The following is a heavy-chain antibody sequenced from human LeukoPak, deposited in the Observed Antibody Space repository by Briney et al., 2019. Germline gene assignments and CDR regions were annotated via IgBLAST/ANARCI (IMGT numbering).Heavy chain of an antibody. D-gene: IGHD3-3*01. CDR2: IYYTGST. V-gene: IGHV4-31*03. J-gene: IGHJ4*02. CDR3: ACYRITIFADY. Sequence: PSQTLSLTCTVSGGSISSGGYFWTWIRQHPGKGLEWIGHIYYTGSTYYNPSLKSRVTISVDTSKNQFSLKLSSVTAADTAVYYCACYRITIFADYWGQGTLVTVSS. CDR1: GGSISSGGYF.